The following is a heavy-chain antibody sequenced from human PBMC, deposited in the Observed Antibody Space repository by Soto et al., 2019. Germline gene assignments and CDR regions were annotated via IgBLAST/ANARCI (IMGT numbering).Heavy chain of an antibody. CDR3: ARDRAAIAVAGLATWFDP. V-gene: IGHV1-69*13. Sequence: SVKVSCKASGGTFSSYAISWVRQAPGQGLEWMGGIIPIFGTANYAQKFQGRVTITADGSTSTAYMELSSLRSEDTAVYYCARDRAAIAVAGLATWFDPWGQGTLVTGSS. CDR1: GGTFSSYA. D-gene: IGHD6-19*01. CDR2: IIPIFGTA. J-gene: IGHJ5*02.